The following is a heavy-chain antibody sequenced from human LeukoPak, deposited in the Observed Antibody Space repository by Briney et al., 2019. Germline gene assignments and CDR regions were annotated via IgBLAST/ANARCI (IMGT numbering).Heavy chain of an antibody. CDR2: IYYSGST. V-gene: IGHV4-59*01. J-gene: IGHJ3*02. CDR1: GGSISSYY. CDR3: ARDLYDSSGGAFDI. D-gene: IGHD3-22*01. Sequence: SETLSLTCTVSGGSISSYYWSWIRQPPGEGLEWMGYIYYSGSTNYNPSLKSRVTISVDTSKKQFSLKLSSVTAADTAVFYCARDLYDSSGGAFDIWGQGTMVTVSS.